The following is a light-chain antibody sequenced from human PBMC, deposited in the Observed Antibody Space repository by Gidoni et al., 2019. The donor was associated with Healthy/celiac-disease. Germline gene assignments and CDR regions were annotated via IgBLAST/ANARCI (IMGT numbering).Light chain of an antibody. V-gene: IGKV3-11*01. CDR1: QSVSSY. CDR2: DAS. Sequence: ILLTQSPATLSLSPGERATLSCRASQSVSSYLAWYQQKPGQAPRLLIYDASNRATGIPSRFSGSGSGTDFTLTISSLEPEDFAAYYCQQRSNWSQTFGGGTKVEIK. J-gene: IGKJ4*01. CDR3: QQRSNWSQT.